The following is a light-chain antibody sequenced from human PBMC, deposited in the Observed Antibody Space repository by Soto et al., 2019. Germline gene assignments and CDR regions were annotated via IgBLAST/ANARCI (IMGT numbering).Light chain of an antibody. Sequence: DIQMTQSPSTLSASVGDRVTITCRASQSISSWLAWYQQKPGKAPKLLIYGASTLQSGVPSRFSGSGSGTDFTLTISSLQPEDSATYYCQQSYRTPITFGQGTRLEIK. CDR3: QQSYRTPIT. CDR1: QSISSW. J-gene: IGKJ5*01. V-gene: IGKV1-39*01. CDR2: GAS.